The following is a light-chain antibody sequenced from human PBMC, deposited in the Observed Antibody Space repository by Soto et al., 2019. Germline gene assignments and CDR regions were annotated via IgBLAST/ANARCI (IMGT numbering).Light chain of an antibody. CDR2: DVS. J-gene: IGLJ1*01. Sequence: NSSDVGSYNRVSWYQQPPGTAPKLMIYDVSNRPSGVPDRFSGSKSGNTASLTISGLQSKDEADYYCSSYTSSSTYVFGTGSTFIVL. CDR3: SSYTSSSTYV. V-gene: IGLV2-18*02. CDR1: SSDVGSYNR.